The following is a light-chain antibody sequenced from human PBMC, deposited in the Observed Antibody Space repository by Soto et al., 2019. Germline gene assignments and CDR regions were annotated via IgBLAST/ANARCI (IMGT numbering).Light chain of an antibody. CDR1: SSDVGGSNY. CDR2: DVS. Sequence: QSALTQPASVSGSPGQSITISCSGTSSDVGGSNYVSWYQQHSGEAPKLMIYDVSYRPSGVSNRFSGSKSGNTASLTISGLQAEDEADYVCSSYTSSAPGVEFGGGTKVTVL. CDR3: SSYTSSAPGVE. J-gene: IGLJ2*01. V-gene: IGLV2-14*03.